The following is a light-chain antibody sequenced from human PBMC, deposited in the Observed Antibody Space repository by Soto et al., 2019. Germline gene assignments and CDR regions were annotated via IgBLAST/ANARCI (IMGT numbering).Light chain of an antibody. Sequence: DIQMTQSPSTLSASVGDRVTITCRASQDINMWLAWYQQKPGKAPKLLIYKASSLESGVASRFSGSGSGTDFTLTISSLQPDDFATYYCLQYNTYSRTFGQGTRVEIK. J-gene: IGKJ1*01. CDR3: LQYNTYSRT. CDR2: KAS. V-gene: IGKV1-5*03. CDR1: QDINMW.